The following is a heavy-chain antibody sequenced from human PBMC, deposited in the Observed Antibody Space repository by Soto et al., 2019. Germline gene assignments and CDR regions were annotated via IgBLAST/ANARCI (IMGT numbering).Heavy chain of an antibody. CDR1: GLTSSSYA. J-gene: IGHJ4*02. CDR2: ISGSGGAT. V-gene: IGHV3-23*01. Sequence: EVQLLESGGGLVQPGGSLRLSCAASGLTSSSYAMGWVRQAPGRGLEWVSGISGSGGATYYADSVKGRFTISRDNSKNTLFLQMNSLRAEDTAIYYCTKRVTIAVPGARLDYWGQGTLVTVSS. CDR3: TKRVTIAVPGARLDY. D-gene: IGHD6-19*01.